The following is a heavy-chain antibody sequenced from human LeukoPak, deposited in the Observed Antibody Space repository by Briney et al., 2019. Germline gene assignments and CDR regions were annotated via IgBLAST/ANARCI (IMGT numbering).Heavy chain of an antibody. D-gene: IGHD4-23*01. CDR3: AREDRVQNSPGTFDI. J-gene: IGHJ3*02. V-gene: IGHV3-74*01. Sequence: GGSLRVSCAAFGFTFCSYNMHWVGQAPGMGPVRVSRINSDGSSLNYADSVKGRFTISRDNGKNTLYLHMNSLRAENTAVFYCAREDRVQNSPGTFDIWGQGTMVIVSS. CDR1: GFTFCSYN. CDR2: INSDGSSL.